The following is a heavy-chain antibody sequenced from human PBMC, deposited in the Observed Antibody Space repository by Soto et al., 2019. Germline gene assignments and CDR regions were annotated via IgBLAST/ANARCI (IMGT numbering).Heavy chain of an antibody. J-gene: IGHJ4*02. CDR1: GFTFSNHA. V-gene: IGHV3-23*01. Sequence: GGSLRLSCAASGFTFSNHAMSWVRQAPGKGLEWVSVISTSGGSIYYADSVKGRFTLSRDNSKNTLYLQMNSLTGEDTAVYCCAKEQTFSSAPDYWGQGTLVTVSS. CDR2: ISTSGGSI. CDR3: AKEQTFSSAPDY.